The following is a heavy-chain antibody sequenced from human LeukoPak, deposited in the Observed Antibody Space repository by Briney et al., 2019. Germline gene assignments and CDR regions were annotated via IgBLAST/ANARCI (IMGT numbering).Heavy chain of an antibody. J-gene: IGHJ4*01. CDR2: VYYSGST. CDR3: AKSGGYGLIDY. D-gene: IGHD6-25*01. V-gene: IGHV4-30-4*07. Sequence: SETLSLTCAVSGGSISSGGYSWSWIRQPPGKGLEWIGYVYYSGSTFYNPSLKSRVTISLDTSKNQFSLKLSSVTAADTAVYYCAKSGGYGLIDYWGQGTLVTVSS. CDR1: GGSISSGGYS.